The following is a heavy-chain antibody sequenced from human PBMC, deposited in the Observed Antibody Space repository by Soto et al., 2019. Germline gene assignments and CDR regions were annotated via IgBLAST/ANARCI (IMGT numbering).Heavy chain of an antibody. D-gene: IGHD4-17*01. CDR1: GYTFTGYY. CDR2: INPISGAT. Sequence: GASVKVSFKTSGYTFTGYYIHWVRQAPGQGLEWMAWINPISGATKYEQKFQGRVTVTRDTSISSAYMELSSLRSDDTAVYFCVRGGYGDYLHVWGQGTLVTVSS. J-gene: IGHJ1*01. V-gene: IGHV1-2*02. CDR3: VRGGYGDYLHV.